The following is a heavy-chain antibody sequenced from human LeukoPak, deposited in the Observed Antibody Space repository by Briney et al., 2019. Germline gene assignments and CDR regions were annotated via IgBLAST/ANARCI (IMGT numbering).Heavy chain of an antibody. V-gene: IGHV5-51*01. D-gene: IGHD6-13*01. Sequence: GESLKISCKGFGYTFINYWIAWVRQMPGKGLEWMGIIYPGDSDTRYSPSFQGQVTISADKSINTAYLQWSSLKASDTAIYYCARPFGAAGGYWGQGTLVTVSS. CDR1: GYTFINYW. CDR2: IYPGDSDT. CDR3: ARPFGAAGGY. J-gene: IGHJ4*02.